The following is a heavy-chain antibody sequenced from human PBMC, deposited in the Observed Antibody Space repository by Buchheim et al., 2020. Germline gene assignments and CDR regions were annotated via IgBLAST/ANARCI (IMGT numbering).Heavy chain of an antibody. CDR1: GFTFNSYA. Sequence: EVQLLESGGGLVQPGGSLRLSCAASGFTFNSYAMSWVRQAPGKGLEWVSGIGCSGVNTHYADSVKGRFTISRDNSKNTLYLQMKSLSAEDTAVYYCEKDLTGVAVAGTADDWGQGTL. CDR2: IGCSGVNT. J-gene: IGHJ4*01. D-gene: IGHD6-19*01. CDR3: EKDLTGVAVAGTADD. V-gene: IGHV3-23*01.